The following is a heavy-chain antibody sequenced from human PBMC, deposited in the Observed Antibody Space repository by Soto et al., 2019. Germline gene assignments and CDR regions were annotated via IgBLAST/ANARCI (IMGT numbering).Heavy chain of an antibody. D-gene: IGHD3-22*01. V-gene: IGHV3-23*01. CDR2: ISGSGGST. Sequence: GGSLRLSCAASGFTFSSYAMRWVRQAPGRGLEWVSAISGSGGSTYYADSVKGRFTISRDNSKNTLYLQMNSLRAEDTAVYYCAKGAYYYDSSRYYGYWGQGTLVTVSS. CDR1: GFTFSSYA. J-gene: IGHJ4*02. CDR3: AKGAYYYDSSRYYGY.